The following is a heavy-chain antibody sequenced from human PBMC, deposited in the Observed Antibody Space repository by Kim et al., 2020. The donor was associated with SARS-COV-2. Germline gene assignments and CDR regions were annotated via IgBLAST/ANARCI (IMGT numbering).Heavy chain of an antibody. J-gene: IGHJ2*01. Sequence: YGADAGKGRFTVARDNTKNSRYLQMASLRSEDTAVYYCARPRTGSWYFDLWGRGTLVTVSS. CDR3: ARPRTGSWYFDL. V-gene: IGHV3-7*04.